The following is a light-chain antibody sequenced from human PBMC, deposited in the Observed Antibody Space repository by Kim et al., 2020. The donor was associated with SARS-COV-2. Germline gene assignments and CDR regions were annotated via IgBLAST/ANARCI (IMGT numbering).Light chain of an antibody. CDR3: QQRNSWPPAVT. CDR2: DAS. Sequence: PGDRDTRSRRSRQNIGTYLAWYQQRPGQAPRLLVYDASNRATGVPDRCSGSGSGTDFALTISSRELEDFAIYYCQQRNSWPPAVTFGGGTKVDIK. CDR1: QNIGTY. V-gene: IGKV3-11*01. J-gene: IGKJ4*01.